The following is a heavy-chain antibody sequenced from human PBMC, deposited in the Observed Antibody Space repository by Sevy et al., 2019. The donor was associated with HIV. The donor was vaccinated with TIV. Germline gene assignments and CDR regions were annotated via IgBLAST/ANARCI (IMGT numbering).Heavy chain of an antibody. CDR2: IYRSGST. CDR1: GDSIGRYY. V-gene: IGHV4-59*01. D-gene: IGHD4-17*01. J-gene: IGHJ4*02. Sequence: SETLSLSCTVSGDSIGRYYWSWIRQPPGRGLEWIAYIYRSGSTKYNPSLKSRVTISVDTSKNQFSLNLTSVTAADTAVYYCARDQGGSGDYSFDYWGQGNLVTVSS. CDR3: ARDQGGSGDYSFDY.